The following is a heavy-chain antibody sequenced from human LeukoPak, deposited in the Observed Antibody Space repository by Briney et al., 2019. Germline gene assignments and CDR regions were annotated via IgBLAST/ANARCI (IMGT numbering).Heavy chain of an antibody. CDR3: ARAAAPIITMIVVDLEDYYFDY. D-gene: IGHD3-22*01. CDR1: GYTFTGYY. CDR2: INPSGGST. V-gene: IGHV1-46*01. J-gene: IGHJ4*02. Sequence: ASVKVSCKASGYTFTGYYMHWVRQAPGQGLEWMGIINPSGGSTSYAQKFQGRVTMTRDTSTSTVYMELSSLRSEDTAVYYCARAAAPIITMIVVDLEDYYFDYWGQGTLVTVSS.